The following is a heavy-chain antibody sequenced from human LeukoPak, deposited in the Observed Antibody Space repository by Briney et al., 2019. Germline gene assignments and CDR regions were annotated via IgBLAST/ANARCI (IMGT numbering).Heavy chain of an antibody. CDR3: ARAGEYYDFWSGYQDFDY. CDR1: GYTFTGYY. CDR2: INPNSGGT. V-gene: IGHV1-2*02. D-gene: IGHD3-3*01. Sequence: ASVKVSCKASGYTFTGYYMHWVRQAPGQGLGWMGWINPNSGGTNYAQKFQGRVTMTRDTSISTAYMELSRLRSDDTAVYYCARAGEYYDFWSGYQDFDYWGQGTLVTVSS. J-gene: IGHJ4*02.